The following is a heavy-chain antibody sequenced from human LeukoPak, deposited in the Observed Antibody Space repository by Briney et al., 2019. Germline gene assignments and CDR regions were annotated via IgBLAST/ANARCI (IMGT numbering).Heavy chain of an antibody. J-gene: IGHJ6*02. CDR1: GYTFTGYY. V-gene: IGHV1-2*02. CDR3: ARDLPPYYDYVWGSYRSDYYYGMDV. CDR2: INPNSGGT. Sequence: GASVKVSCKASGYTFTGYYMHWMRQAPGQGLEWMGWINPNSGGTNYAQKFQGRVTMTRDTSISTAYMELSRLRSDDTAVYYCARDLPPYYDYVWGSYRSDYYYGMDVWGQGTTVTVSS. D-gene: IGHD3-16*02.